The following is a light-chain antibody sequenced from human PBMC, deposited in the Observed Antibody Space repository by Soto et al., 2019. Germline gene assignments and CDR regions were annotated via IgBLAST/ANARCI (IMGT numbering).Light chain of an antibody. V-gene: IGLV1-40*01. CDR1: SSNIAAGDD. Sequence: QSVLPQPPSVAGAPGQRVTISFTGRSSNIAAGDDVQWYQQLPRTAAKVLIYGDTDRPSGVPDRFSGSKSGTSASLAITGLQAEDEADYYCQSYDSSLRGYWVFGGGTKVTVL. CDR3: QSYDSSLRGYWV. CDR2: GDT. J-gene: IGLJ3*02.